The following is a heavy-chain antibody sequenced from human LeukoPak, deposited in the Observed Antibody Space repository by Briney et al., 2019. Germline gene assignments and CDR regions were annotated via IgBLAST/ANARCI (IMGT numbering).Heavy chain of an antibody. CDR2: TVSEIDGGTT. CDR3: ARVEPYSSGWGYYYYDMDV. CDR1: GFTFNYAW. D-gene: IGHD6-19*01. J-gene: IGHJ6*02. Sequence: GGSLRLSCAASGFTFNYAWMSWVRQVPGKGLEWVGQTVSEIDGGTTDYAAPVKGRFTISRDDSKSTLYLQMNSLKIEDTAVYYCARVEPYSSGWGYYYYDMDVWGQGTTVTVSS. V-gene: IGHV3-15*04.